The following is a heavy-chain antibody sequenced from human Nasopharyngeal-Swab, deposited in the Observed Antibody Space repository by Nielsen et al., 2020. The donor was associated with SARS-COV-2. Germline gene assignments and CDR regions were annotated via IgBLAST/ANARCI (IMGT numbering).Heavy chain of an antibody. CDR1: GGSISSSSYY. Sequence: SETLSLTCTVSGGSISSSSYYWGWIRQPPGRGLEWIGSIYYSGNTYYNPSLKSRVTISVDTSKNQFSLKLSSVTAADTAVYYCARQVGATVLDYWGQGTLVTVSS. CDR2: IYYSGNT. V-gene: IGHV4-39*01. J-gene: IGHJ4*02. CDR3: ARQVGATVLDY. D-gene: IGHD1-26*01.